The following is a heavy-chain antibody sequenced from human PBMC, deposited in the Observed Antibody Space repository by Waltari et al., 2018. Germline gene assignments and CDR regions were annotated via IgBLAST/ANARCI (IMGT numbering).Heavy chain of an antibody. D-gene: IGHD3-9*01. V-gene: IGHV2-5*01. CDR1: GFSLRPSGVG. CDR3: AHRRERYFDWLLEFDY. J-gene: IGHJ4*02. CDR2: ISWNDVK. Sequence: QITLKESGPTLVKPTQTLTLTCTFSGFSLRPSGVGVGWIRQPPGKALDWLALISWNDVKRYSPSLKSRLTITKDTSKNQVVLTMTNMDPVDTATYYCAHRRERYFDWLLEFDYWGQGTLVTVSS.